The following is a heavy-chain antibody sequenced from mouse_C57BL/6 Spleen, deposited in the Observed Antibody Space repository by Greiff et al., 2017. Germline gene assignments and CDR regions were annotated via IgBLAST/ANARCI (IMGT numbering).Heavy chain of an antibody. Sequence: VQLQESGAELVKPGASVQLSCKASGYTFTSYWMHWVKQRPGQGLEWIGMIHPNSGSTNYNEKFKNKDTLTVDKSSSTAYMQLSSLTSEDSAVYYCARGGLPAWFAYWGQGTLVTVSA. CDR1: GYTFTSYW. J-gene: IGHJ3*01. CDR3: ARGGLPAWFAY. CDR2: IHPNSGST. D-gene: IGHD2-4*01. V-gene: IGHV1-64*01.